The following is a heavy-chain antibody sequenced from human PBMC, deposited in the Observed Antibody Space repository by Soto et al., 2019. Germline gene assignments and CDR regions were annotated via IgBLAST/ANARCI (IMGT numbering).Heavy chain of an antibody. J-gene: IGHJ4*02. CDR1: GGSISSSSYY. CDR2: IYYSGST. V-gene: IGHV4-39*01. D-gene: IGHD6-13*01. CDR3: ARFMYSSSWYLGSPKYYFDY. Sequence: PSETLSLTCTVSGGSISSSSYYWGWIRQPPGKGLEWIGSIYYSGSTYYNLSLKSRVTISVDTSKNQFSLKLSSVTAADTAVYYCARFMYSSSWYLGSPKYYFDYWGQGTLVTSPQ.